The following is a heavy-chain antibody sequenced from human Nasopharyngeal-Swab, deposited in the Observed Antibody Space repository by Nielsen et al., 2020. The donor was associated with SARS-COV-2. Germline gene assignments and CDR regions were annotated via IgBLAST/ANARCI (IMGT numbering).Heavy chain of an antibody. CDR1: GGSFSGYY. V-gene: IGHV4-34*01. CDR3: ARGPRTIFGVVIIGLDP. CDR2: INHSGST. D-gene: IGHD3-3*01. Sequence: SETLSLTCAVYGGSFSGYYWSWIRQPPGKGLEWIGEINHSGSTNYNPSLKSRVTISVDTSKDQFSLKLSSVTAADTAVYYCARGPRTIFGVVIIGLDPWGQGTLVTVSS. J-gene: IGHJ5*02.